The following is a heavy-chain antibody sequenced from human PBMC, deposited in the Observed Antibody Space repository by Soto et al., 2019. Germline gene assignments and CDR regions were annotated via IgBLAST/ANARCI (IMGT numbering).Heavy chain of an antibody. CDR1: GFSLSNARMG. D-gene: IGHD3-9*01. J-gene: IGHJ4*02. V-gene: IGHV2-26*01. CDR3: ARSIRPYDILTGYYTPPYYFDY. CDR2: IFSNDEK. Sequence: SGPTLVNPTETLTLTCTVSGFSLSNARMGVSWIRQPPGKALEWLAHIFSNDEKSYSTSLKSRLTISKDTSKSQVVLTMTNMDPVDTATYYCARSIRPYDILTGYYTPPYYFDYWGQGTLVTVSS.